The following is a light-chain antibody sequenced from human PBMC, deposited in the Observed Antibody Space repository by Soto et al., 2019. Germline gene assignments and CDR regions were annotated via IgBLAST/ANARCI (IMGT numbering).Light chain of an antibody. V-gene: IGLV1-44*01. CDR2: GNN. J-gene: IGLJ2*01. CDR1: SSNIGSNS. Sequence: QSVLTQSPSASGTPGQRVTISCSGSSSNIGSNSVNWYQQLPGTAPKLLMDGNNQRPSGVPDRFSGSKSGTSASLAISGLQSEDEAAYYCAAWDGSLNAVVFGGGTKLTVL. CDR3: AAWDGSLNAVV.